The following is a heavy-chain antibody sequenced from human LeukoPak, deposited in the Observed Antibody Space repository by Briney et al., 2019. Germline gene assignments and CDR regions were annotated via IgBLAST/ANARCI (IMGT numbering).Heavy chain of an antibody. J-gene: IGHJ4*02. Sequence: GGSLRLSCAASGFTFSDHYIDWVRQAPGKGLEWLGRSRNKANNYMIEYAASVKGRFTISRDDSKNSLYLLMHSLKTEDTSDYYCARWDSGSCSHWGQGTLVTVS. CDR3: ARWDSGSCSH. CDR1: GFTFSDHY. V-gene: IGHV3-72*01. CDR2: SRNKANNYMI. D-gene: IGHD1-26*01.